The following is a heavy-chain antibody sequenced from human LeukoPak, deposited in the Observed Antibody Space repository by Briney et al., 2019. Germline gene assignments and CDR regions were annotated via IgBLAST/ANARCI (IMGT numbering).Heavy chain of an antibody. CDR2: IYHSGET. V-gene: IGHV4-39*07. CDR3: AETNTQDWFDP. J-gene: IGHJ5*02. CDR1: GGSISSTSYY. D-gene: IGHD2-8*01. Sequence: TSETLSLTCRVSGGSISSTSYYWGWIRQPPGKGLEWIASIYHSGETFYNPSLESRVAISVDTSNNEVFLDLYSVTAADTAMYYCAETNTQDWFDPWGRGTLVIVSS.